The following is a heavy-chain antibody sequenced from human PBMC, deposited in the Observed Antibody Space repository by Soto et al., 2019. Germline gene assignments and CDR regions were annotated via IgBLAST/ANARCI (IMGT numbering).Heavy chain of an antibody. CDR2: IYSGGST. Sequence: PGGSLRLSCAASGFTVSSNYMSWVRQAPGKGLEWVSVIYSGGSTYYADSVKGRFTISRDNSKNSLYLQMNSLRAEDTAVYYCARGSTIFGVVTRDFDYWGQGTLVTVSS. CDR3: ARGSTIFGVVTRDFDY. CDR1: GFTVSSNY. J-gene: IGHJ4*02. D-gene: IGHD3-3*01. V-gene: IGHV3-53*01.